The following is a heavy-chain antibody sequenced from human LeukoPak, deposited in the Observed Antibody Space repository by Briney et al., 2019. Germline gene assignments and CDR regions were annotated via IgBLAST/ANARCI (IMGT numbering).Heavy chain of an antibody. V-gene: IGHV3-53*01. CDR2: IYSGGST. J-gene: IGHJ6*03. CDR3: ASNYDFWSGYSPMDV. Sequence: PGGSMRLSCAASGFTVSSNYMSWVRQAPGKGLEWVAVIYSGGSTYYADYVKGRFTISRDNSKNTLYLQMNSLRAEDTAVYYCASNYDFWSGYSPMDVWGKGTTVTVSS. D-gene: IGHD3-3*01. CDR1: GFTVSSNY.